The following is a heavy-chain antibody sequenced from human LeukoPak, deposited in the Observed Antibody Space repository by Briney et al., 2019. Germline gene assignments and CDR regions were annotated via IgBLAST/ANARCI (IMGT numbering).Heavy chain of an antibody. D-gene: IGHD4-11*01. CDR3: AKALTTVITFDYFDY. V-gene: IGHV3-23*01. Sequence: PGGSLRLSCAASGLTFSSYAMSWVRQAPGKGLEWVSAISGSGGSTYYADSVKGRFTISRDNSKNTLYLQMNSLRAEDTAVYFCAKALTTVITFDYFDYWGQGTLVTVSS. J-gene: IGHJ4*02. CDR1: GLTFSSYA. CDR2: ISGSGGST.